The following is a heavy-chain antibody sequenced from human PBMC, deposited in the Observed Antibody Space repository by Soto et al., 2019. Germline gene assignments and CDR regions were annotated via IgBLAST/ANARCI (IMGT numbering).Heavy chain of an antibody. CDR3: ARGSLITLDVFDI. J-gene: IGHJ3*02. Sequence: PGGSLRLSCAASGFTVGSNYMSWVRQAPGKGLEWVSIIQSGGSTDYAESMKDRFILSRDNSKNTLYLQMNSLRAEDTAVYYCARGSLITLDVFDIWGQGTMVTVSS. D-gene: IGHD3-22*01. V-gene: IGHV3-66*01. CDR1: GFTVGSNY. CDR2: IQSGGST.